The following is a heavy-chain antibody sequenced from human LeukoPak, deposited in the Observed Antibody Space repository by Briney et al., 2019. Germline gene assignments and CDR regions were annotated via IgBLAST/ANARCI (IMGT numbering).Heavy chain of an antibody. CDR2: IYYSGST. J-gene: IGHJ4*02. CDR3: AMDLHSSGWPYFDY. V-gene: IGHV4-59*01. Sequence: SETLSLTCTVSGGSISSYYWSWIRQPPGKGLEWIGYIYYSGSTNYNPSLKSRVTISVDTSKNQFSLKLSSVTAADTAVYYCAMDLHSSGWPYFDYWGQGTLVTVSS. CDR1: GGSISSYY. D-gene: IGHD6-19*01.